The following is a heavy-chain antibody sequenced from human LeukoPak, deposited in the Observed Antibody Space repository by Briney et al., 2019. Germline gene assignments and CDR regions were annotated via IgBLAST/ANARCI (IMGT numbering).Heavy chain of an antibody. Sequence: SETLSLTCSVSGGSISSKTYFWGWIRQPPGKGLEWIGSIYYSGSTYYNPSLSSRVTISEDTSKNQLSLRLSSVTAADTAVYYCARGATTAGLRFDFWGQGTLVTVSS. CDR1: GGSISSKTYF. V-gene: IGHV4-39*07. D-gene: IGHD6-13*01. CDR2: IYYSGST. CDR3: ARGATTAGLRFDF. J-gene: IGHJ4*02.